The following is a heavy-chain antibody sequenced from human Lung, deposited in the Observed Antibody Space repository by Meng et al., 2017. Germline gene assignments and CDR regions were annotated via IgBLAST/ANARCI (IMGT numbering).Heavy chain of an antibody. CDR2: INHSGST. D-gene: IGHD4-11*01. V-gene: IGHV4-34*01. CDR1: GGFFSDYY. J-gene: IGHJ4*02. CDR3: ARGPTTMAHDFDY. Sequence: GLLNPSRPFTSTCLACGGFFSDYYGSGIRQPPGKGLEWIGEINHSGSTNYNPSLESRATISVDTSQNNLSLKLSSVTAADSAVYYCARGPTTMAHDFDYWGQGTLVTVSS.